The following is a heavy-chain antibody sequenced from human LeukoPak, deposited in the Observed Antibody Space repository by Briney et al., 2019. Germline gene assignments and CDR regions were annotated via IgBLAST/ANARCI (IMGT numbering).Heavy chain of an antibody. CDR2: ISAYNGNT. Sequence: ASVKVSCKASGYTFTSYGISWVRQAPGQGLEWMGWISAYNGNTNYAQKLQGRVTMTTDTSTSTAYMELRSLRSDDTAVYYCAGVLEWFASGSFDYWGQGTLVTVSS. D-gene: IGHD3-3*01. CDR1: GYTFTSYG. J-gene: IGHJ4*02. V-gene: IGHV1-18*01. CDR3: AGVLEWFASGSFDY.